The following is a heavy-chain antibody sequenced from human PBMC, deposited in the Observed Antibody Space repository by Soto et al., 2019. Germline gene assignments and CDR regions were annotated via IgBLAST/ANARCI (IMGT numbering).Heavy chain of an antibody. CDR2: ISSTTNYI. J-gene: IGHJ4*02. CDR1: GFTFTRYS. V-gene: IGHV3-21*06. Sequence: GGSLRLSCAASGFTFTRYSMNWVRQAPGKGLEWVSSISSTTNYIYYGDSMKGRFTISRDNAKNSLYLEMNSLRAEDTAVYYCAAESEDLTSNLDYWGQGTLVTVSS. CDR3: AAESEDLTSNLDY.